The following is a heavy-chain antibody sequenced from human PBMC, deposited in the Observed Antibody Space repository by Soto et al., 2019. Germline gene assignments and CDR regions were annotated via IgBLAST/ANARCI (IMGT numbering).Heavy chain of an antibody. V-gene: IGHV7-4-1*01. J-gene: IGHJ6*02. CDR2: INTNTGNP. CDR3: ATWSHYYYYYGMDA. Sequence: ASVNVSCKSSGYTFTSYSINWVRQAPGQGLEWTGWINTNTGNPTYAQCFTGRFVFSLDTSVSTAYLQICSLKAEDTAVYYCATWSHYYYYYGMDAWGQGTTVTVSS. CDR1: GYTFTSYS. D-gene: IGHD2-15*01.